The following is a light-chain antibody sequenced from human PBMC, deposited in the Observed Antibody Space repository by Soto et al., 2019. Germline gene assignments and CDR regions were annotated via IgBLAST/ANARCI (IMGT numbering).Light chain of an antibody. CDR2: AAS. V-gene: IGKV1-27*01. Sequence: DFQMTQSPSSLSASVGDRVTITCRASQGIGNYLAWYQQKPGKVPNLLISAASTLQSGIPSRFSGSGSGTDFTLTISSLQPEDISTYYCQKYDSAPKTVGQGAKVDSK. CDR3: QKYDSAPKT. J-gene: IGKJ1*01. CDR1: QGIGNY.